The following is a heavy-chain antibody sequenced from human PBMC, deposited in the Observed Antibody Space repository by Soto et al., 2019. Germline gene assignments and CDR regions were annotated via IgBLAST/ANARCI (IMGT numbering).Heavy chain of an antibody. CDR3: ARVWIADSFDY. J-gene: IGHJ4*02. D-gene: IGHD2-21*01. CDR1: GFSLSTPGRR. CDR2: IDWDDDT. V-gene: IGHV2-70*04. Sequence: LANPTPTLTRTSSFSGFSLSTPGRRVSCILHRPGKALEWLARIDWDDDTFYSPSLKTRLTISKGTSKNQVVLTLANMDPTDTAIYYCARVWIADSFDYWGQGDLVTVSS.